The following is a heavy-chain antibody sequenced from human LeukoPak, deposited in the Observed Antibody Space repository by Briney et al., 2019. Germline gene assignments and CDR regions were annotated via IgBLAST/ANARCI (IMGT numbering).Heavy chain of an antibody. CDR1: GGSVSSSSYD. D-gene: IGHD5-18*01. CDR2: IYYGGRT. J-gene: IGHJ5*02. Sequence: PSETLSLTCTVSGGSVSSSSYDWGWVRQPPGQGLEWIGKIYYGGRTYYTPSLRGRVFISIDTSKKQVSLNMTSVTAADRAVYYSASRRHDVTAVFDATGGFDLWGQGILFTVSS. CDR3: ASRRHDVTAVFDATGGFDL. V-gene: IGHV4-39*01.